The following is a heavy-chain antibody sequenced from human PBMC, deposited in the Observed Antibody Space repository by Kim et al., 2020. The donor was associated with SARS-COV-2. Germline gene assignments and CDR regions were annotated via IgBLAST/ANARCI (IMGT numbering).Heavy chain of an antibody. CDR3: ARTPLGGYSSSWYVPDYFDY. CDR1: GGSISSYY. J-gene: IGHJ4*02. D-gene: IGHD6-13*01. CDR2: IYTSGST. Sequence: SETLSLTCTVSGGSISSYYWSWIRQPAGKGLEWIGRIYTSGSTNYNPSLKSRVTMSVDTSKNQFSLKLSSVTAADTAVYYCARTPLGGYSSSWYVPDYFDYWGQGTLVTVSS. V-gene: IGHV4-4*07.